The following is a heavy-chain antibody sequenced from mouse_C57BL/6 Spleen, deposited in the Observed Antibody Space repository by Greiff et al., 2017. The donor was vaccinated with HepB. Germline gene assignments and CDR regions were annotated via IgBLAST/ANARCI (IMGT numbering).Heavy chain of an antibody. CDR1: GFNIKDYY. CDR2: IDPEDGDT. CDR3: ARGLAEYAY. D-gene: IGHD5-1*01. V-gene: IGHV14-2*01. J-gene: IGHJ3*01. Sequence: VQLQQSGAELVKQGASVKLSCTASGFNIKDYYMHWVKQRTEQGLEWIGSIDPEDGDTKYAPKFQGKATITADTSSNTAYLQLSSLTSEDTAVYYCARGLAEYAYWGQGTLVTVAA.